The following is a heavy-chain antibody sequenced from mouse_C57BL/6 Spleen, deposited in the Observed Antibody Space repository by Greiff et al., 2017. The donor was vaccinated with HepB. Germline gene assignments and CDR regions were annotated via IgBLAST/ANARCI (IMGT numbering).Heavy chain of an antibody. D-gene: IGHD1-1*01. CDR1: GYAFSSYW. V-gene: IGHV1-80*01. CDR2: IYPGDGDT. Sequence: QVQLQQSGAELVKPGASVKISCKASGYAFSSYWMNWVKQRPGKGLEWIGQIYPGDGDTNYNGKFKGKATLTADKSSSTAYMQLSSLTSEDSAVYFCARFITTGRDYFDYWGQGTTLTVSS. J-gene: IGHJ2*01. CDR3: ARFITTGRDYFDY.